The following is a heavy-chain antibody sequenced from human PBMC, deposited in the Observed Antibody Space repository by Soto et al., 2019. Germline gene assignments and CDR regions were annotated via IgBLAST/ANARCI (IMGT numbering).Heavy chain of an antibody. D-gene: IGHD3-10*01. Sequence: PSETLSLTCTVSGGSISSYYWSWIRQPPGKGLEWIGYIYYSGSTNYNPSLKSRVTISVDTSKNQFSLKLSSVTAADTAVYYCARGGQGYYGSGSYPPGLFDYWGQGTLVTVSS. CDR3: ARGGQGYYGSGSYPPGLFDY. CDR2: IYYSGST. V-gene: IGHV4-59*01. J-gene: IGHJ4*02. CDR1: GGSISSYY.